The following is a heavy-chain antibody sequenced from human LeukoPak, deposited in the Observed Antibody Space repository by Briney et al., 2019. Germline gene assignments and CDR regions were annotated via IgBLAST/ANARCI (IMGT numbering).Heavy chain of an antibody. J-gene: IGHJ4*02. Sequence: SETLSLTCTVSGGSISSYYWSWIRQPPGKGLEWIGYIYYSGSTNYNPSLKSRVTISVDTSKNQFSLKLSSVTAADTAVYYCARVCSSSWYYFDYWGQGTLVTVSS. CDR1: GGSISSYY. D-gene: IGHD6-13*01. V-gene: IGHV4-59*01. CDR3: ARVCSSSWYYFDY. CDR2: IYYSGST.